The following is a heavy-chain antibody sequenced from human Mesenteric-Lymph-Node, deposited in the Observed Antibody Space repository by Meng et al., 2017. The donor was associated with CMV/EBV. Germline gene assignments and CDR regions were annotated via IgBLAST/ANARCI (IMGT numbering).Heavy chain of an antibody. D-gene: IGHD2-15*01. CDR3: AKDRGSGGNGYGMDV. Sequence: GSLRLSCVASGFNVNDYVMHWVRQAPGKGLEWVAFTRYDGLNEDHTDSVKGRFTISKDFSKNTLYLQMNSLRVEDTAVYYCAKDRGSGGNGYGMDVWGQGTTVTVSS. J-gene: IGHJ6*02. V-gene: IGHV3-30*02. CDR2: TRYDGLNE. CDR1: GFNVNDYV.